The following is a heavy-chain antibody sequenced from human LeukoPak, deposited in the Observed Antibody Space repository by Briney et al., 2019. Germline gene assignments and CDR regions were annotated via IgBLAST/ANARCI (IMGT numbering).Heavy chain of an antibody. V-gene: IGHV3-30-3*02. CDR3: ANEIRPNDY. J-gene: IGHJ4*02. CDR2: ISYDGNQE. CDR1: GFTFSTYA. Sequence: GGSLRLSCAASGFTFSTYAMHWVRQAPGKGLEWVAVISYDGNQEYYADSVKGRFTISRDNSKNTLYLQMNSLRVEDTAVYYCANEIRPNDYWGQGTLVTVSS.